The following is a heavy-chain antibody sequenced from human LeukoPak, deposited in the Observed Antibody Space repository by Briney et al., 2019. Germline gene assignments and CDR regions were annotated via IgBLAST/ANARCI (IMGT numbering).Heavy chain of an antibody. CDR1: GFTFSSYW. Sequence: GGSLRLSCAASGFTFSSYWTSWVRQAPGKGLEWVANIKQDGSEKYYVDSVKGRFTISRDNAKNSLYLQMNSLRAEDTAVYYCARDQVGATTTGHAFDIWGQGTMVTVSS. J-gene: IGHJ3*02. D-gene: IGHD1-26*01. V-gene: IGHV3-7*01. CDR3: ARDQVGATTTGHAFDI. CDR2: IKQDGSEK.